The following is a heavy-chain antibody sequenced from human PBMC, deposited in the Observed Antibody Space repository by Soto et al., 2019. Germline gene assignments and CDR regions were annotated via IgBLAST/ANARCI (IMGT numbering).Heavy chain of an antibody. CDR3: GHSRRLGDQSGGNYYCWDS. Sequence: VSGTTLVNPTQTLTLTCTFSGLSLSTSGVGVGWIRQSPGKALEWLALIFWDDDKRHSPSLKSRVTITKDTSRNQVALTMANMDPVDTATYYCGHSRRLGDQSGGNYYCWDSWGQGTLGTVSS. V-gene: IGHV2-5*02. CDR1: GLSLSTSGVG. D-gene: IGHD2-21*02. CDR2: IFWDDDK. J-gene: IGHJ4*02.